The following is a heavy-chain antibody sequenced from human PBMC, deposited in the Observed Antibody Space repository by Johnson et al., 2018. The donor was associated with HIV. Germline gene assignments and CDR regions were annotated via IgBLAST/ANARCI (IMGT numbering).Heavy chain of an antibody. J-gene: IGHJ3*02. V-gene: IGHV3-30*02. CDR2: IRYDGSSN. Sequence: QVQLVESGGGVVQPGRSLRLSCAASGFNFSNYGMHWVRQAPGKGLEWVAFIRYDGSSNFYPDSVKGRFTISRDNSKNTLYLQMNNLGPEDTAVYYCARDLSGSYRSDAFDIWGQGTMVTVSS. CDR3: ARDLSGSYRSDAFDI. CDR1: GFNFSNYG. D-gene: IGHD1-26*01.